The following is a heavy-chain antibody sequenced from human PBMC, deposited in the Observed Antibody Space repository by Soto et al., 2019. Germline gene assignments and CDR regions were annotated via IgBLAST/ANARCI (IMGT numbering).Heavy chain of an antibody. Sequence: SVKVSCKASGGTFSSYAISWVRQAPGQGLEWMGGIIPIFGTANYAQKFQGRVTITADKSTSTAYMELSSLRSEDTAVYYCAREAPAARYYFDYWGQGTLVTVYS. V-gene: IGHV1-69*06. CDR3: AREAPAARYYFDY. CDR2: IIPIFGTA. CDR1: GGTFSSYA. J-gene: IGHJ4*02. D-gene: IGHD2-2*01.